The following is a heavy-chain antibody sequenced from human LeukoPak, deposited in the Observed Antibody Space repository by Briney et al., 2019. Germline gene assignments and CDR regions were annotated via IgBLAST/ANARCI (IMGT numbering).Heavy chain of an antibody. J-gene: IGHJ6*03. D-gene: IGHD6-6*01. CDR2: IYHGGST. V-gene: IGHV4-38-2*01. Sequence: SETLSLTCAVSGYSISSGYYWGWIRQPPGKGLEWIGSIYHGGSTYYNPSLKSRVTISVDTSKNQFSLNLSFVTAADTAVYYCARTRSSSGYYYYMDVWGKGTTVTVSS. CDR3: ARTRSSSGYYYYMDV. CDR1: GYSISSGYY.